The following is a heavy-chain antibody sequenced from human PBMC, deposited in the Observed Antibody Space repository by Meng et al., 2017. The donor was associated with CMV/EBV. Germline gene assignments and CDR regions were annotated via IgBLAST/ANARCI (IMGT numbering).Heavy chain of an antibody. V-gene: IGHV3-66*02. D-gene: IGHD3-3*01. CDR1: GFTVSSNY. CDR2: IYSGGST. Sequence: GGSLRLSCAALGFTVSSNYMSWVRQGPGKGLEWVSVIYSGGSTYYADSVKGRFTISRDNSKNTLYLQMNSLRAEDTAVYYCARGGLRGGYYTGGDYWGQGTLVTVSS. CDR3: ARGGLRGGYYTGGDY. J-gene: IGHJ4*02.